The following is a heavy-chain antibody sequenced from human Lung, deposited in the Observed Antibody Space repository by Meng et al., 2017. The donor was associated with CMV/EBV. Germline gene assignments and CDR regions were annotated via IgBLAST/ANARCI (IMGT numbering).Heavy chain of an antibody. D-gene: IGHD3-9*01. J-gene: IGHJ4*02. CDR3: ARVWNYDILTGYYTHYFDY. CDR1: GYTFTSYG. V-gene: IGHV1-18*01. CDR2: ISTYKCNT. Sequence: QVQLVQSGAEVKKPGASVKVSCKASGYTFTSYGLSWVRQAPGQGLEWMGWISTYKCNTNYAQKLQGRVTMTTDISTSTVYMEVRSLRSDDTAVYYCARVWNYDILTGYYTHYFDYWGQGTLVTVSS.